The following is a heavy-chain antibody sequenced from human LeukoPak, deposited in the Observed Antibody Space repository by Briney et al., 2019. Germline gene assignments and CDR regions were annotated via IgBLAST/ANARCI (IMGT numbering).Heavy chain of an antibody. J-gene: IGHJ4*02. CDR3: ARQNIGGTSASDF. D-gene: IGHD1-26*01. V-gene: IGHV5-51*01. CDR1: GNSFTNYW. CDR2: VYPGDSDT. Sequence: GESLKISCKGSGNSFTNYWIGWVRQMPGIGLEWLGIVYPGDSDTRYSPSFQGQVTISADKSISTAYLQWSSLKASDSAMYYCARQNIGGTSASDFWGQGTLVTVSS.